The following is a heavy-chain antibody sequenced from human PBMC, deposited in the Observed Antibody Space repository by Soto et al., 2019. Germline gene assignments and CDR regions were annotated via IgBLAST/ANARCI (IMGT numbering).Heavy chain of an antibody. CDR1: GFTVSSNF. Sequence: GGSLRLSCAASGFTVSSNFMSWVRQAPGKGLEWVAVISYDGSNKYYADSVKGRFTISRDNSKNTLYLQMNSLRAEDTAVYYCAKTYYDFWSGYFGYYYGMDVWGQGTTVTVSS. CDR3: AKTYYDFWSGYFGYYYGMDV. J-gene: IGHJ6*02. CDR2: ISYDGSNK. V-gene: IGHV3-30*18. D-gene: IGHD3-3*01.